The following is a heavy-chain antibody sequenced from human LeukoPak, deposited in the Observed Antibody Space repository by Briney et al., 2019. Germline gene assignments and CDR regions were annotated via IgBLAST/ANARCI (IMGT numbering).Heavy chain of an antibody. J-gene: IGHJ3*02. Sequence: GGSLRLSCAASGFTFSSYAMSWVRQAPGKGLEWVSAISGSGGSTYYADSVEGRFTISRDNSKNTLYLQMNSLRAEDTAVYYCAKVKEQWLVPFAFDIWGQGTMVAVSS. CDR2: ISGSGGST. D-gene: IGHD6-19*01. V-gene: IGHV3-23*01. CDR3: AKVKEQWLVPFAFDI. CDR1: GFTFSSYA.